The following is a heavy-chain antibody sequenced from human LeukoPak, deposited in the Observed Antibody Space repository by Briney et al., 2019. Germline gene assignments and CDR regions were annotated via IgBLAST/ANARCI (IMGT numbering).Heavy chain of an antibody. CDR2: ISSSSYT. Sequence: PGGSLRLSCAASGFTFSDYYMSWIRQAPGKGLEWVSYISSSSYTNYADSVKGRFTISRDNAKNSLYLQMNSLRAEDTAVYYCARAYSSGWYSDAFDIWGQGTMVTVSS. J-gene: IGHJ3*02. CDR1: GFTFSDYY. CDR3: ARAYSSGWYSDAFDI. D-gene: IGHD6-19*01. V-gene: IGHV3-11*06.